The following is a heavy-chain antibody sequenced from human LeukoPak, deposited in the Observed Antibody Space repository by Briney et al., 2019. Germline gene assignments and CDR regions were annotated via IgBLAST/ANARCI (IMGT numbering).Heavy chain of an antibody. Sequence: GGFLRLSCAVSGFTFSNAWMSWVRQAPGKGLEWVGHIKSKTDGGTTDYAAPVKGRFTISRDDSKNTLYLQMNSLKIEDTAVYYCTTVRSTYYDFWSGPLWGQGSLVTVSS. D-gene: IGHD3-3*01. CDR1: GFTFSNAW. J-gene: IGHJ4*02. CDR3: TTVRSTYYDFWSGPL. V-gene: IGHV3-15*01. CDR2: IKSKTDGGTT.